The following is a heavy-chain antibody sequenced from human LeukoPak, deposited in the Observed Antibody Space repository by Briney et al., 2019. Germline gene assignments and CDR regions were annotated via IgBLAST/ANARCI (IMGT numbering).Heavy chain of an antibody. Sequence: HPGGSLRLSCAASGLSASSTYMTWVRQAPGKGLEWVSVIYSGGGTNYADSLKGRFSISRDNSKNTLYLQMNSLRAEDTAVYYCVGEDKYWGQGTLVTVSS. CDR2: IYSGGGT. D-gene: IGHD2-15*01. J-gene: IGHJ4*02. CDR3: VGEDKY. V-gene: IGHV3-53*01. CDR1: GLSASSTY.